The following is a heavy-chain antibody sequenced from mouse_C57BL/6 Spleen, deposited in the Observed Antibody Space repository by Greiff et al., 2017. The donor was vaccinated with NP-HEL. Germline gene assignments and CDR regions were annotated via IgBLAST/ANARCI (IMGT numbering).Heavy chain of an antibody. D-gene: IGHD4-1*01. Sequence: EVKVVESGAELVRPGASVKLSCTASGFNIKDDYMHWVKQRPEQGLEWIGWIDPENGDTEYASKFQGKATITADTSSNTAYLQLSSLTSEDTAVYYCTTWEYWGQGTTLTVSS. V-gene: IGHV14-4*01. CDR3: TTWEY. CDR2: IDPENGDT. J-gene: IGHJ2*01. CDR1: GFNIKDDY.